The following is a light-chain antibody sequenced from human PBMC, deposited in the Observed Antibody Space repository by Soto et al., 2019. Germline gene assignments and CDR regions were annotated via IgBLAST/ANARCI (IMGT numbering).Light chain of an antibody. CDR2: WAS. Sequence: DIVMTQSPDSLAVSLGERATINCKSSQSVLFNSNNKDYLAWYQQKPGQPPKLLIHWASTRKSGVPDRFGGSGSGTDFTLTISSLQAEDVAVYYCQQYYSIPLTFGGGTKVEIK. J-gene: IGKJ4*01. V-gene: IGKV4-1*01. CDR1: QSVLFNSNNKDY. CDR3: QQYYSIPLT.